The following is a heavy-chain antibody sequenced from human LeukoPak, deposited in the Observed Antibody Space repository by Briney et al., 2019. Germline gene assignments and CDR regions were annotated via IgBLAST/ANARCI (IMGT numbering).Heavy chain of an antibody. Sequence: ASVKVSCKASGYTFTSYGISWVRQAPGQGLEWMGWISAYNGNTNYAQKLQGRVTMTTDTSTSTAYMELRSLRSDDTAVYYCARIGITIFGVVILDAFDIWGQGTMVTVSS. CDR3: ARIGITIFGVVILDAFDI. CDR1: GYTFTSYG. V-gene: IGHV1-18*01. D-gene: IGHD3-3*01. J-gene: IGHJ3*02. CDR2: ISAYNGNT.